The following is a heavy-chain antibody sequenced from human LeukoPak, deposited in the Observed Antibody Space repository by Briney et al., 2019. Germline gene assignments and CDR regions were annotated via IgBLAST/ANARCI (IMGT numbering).Heavy chain of an antibody. V-gene: IGHV4-30-4*01. Sequence: SETLSLTCTVSGGSISSYYWSWIRQPPGKGLEWIGYIYYSGSTYYNPSPKSRVTISVDTSKNQFSLKLSSVTAADTAVYYCARDRDILTGYYTGGWFDPWGQGTLVTVSS. J-gene: IGHJ5*02. CDR2: IYYSGST. CDR1: GGSISSYY. D-gene: IGHD3-9*01. CDR3: ARDRDILTGYYTGGWFDP.